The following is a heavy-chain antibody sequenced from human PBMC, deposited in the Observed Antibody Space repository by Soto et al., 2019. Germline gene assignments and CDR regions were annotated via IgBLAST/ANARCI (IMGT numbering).Heavy chain of an antibody. V-gene: IGHV4-39*01. CDR3: ARLYNDNWYFDY. D-gene: IGHD1-1*01. Sequence: QLQLQESGPGLLKPSETLSLTCTVSGGSISISTYYWGWIRQPPGKGLEWIGNIYYSGTTYYYPSLKRRVTISVDTANNPFSLKLTSVTAADTAVYYCARLYNDNWYFDYWGQGTLVTVSS. J-gene: IGHJ4*02. CDR1: GGSISISTYY. CDR2: IYYSGTT.